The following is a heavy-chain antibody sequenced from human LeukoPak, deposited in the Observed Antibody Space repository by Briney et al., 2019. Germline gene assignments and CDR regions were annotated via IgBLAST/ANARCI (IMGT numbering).Heavy chain of an antibody. CDR2: IYYSGST. V-gene: IGHV4-31*03. J-gene: IGHJ4*02. Sequence: SETLSLTCTASGGSISSGGYYWSWIRQHPGKGLEWIGYIYYSGSTRYNTSLNSRLTISRDTSTNQFSLRLSSVTAADTAVYYCARLTPAYCGGDCVDYWGQGTLVTVSS. CDR3: ARLTPAYCGGDCVDY. CDR1: GGSISSGGYY. D-gene: IGHD2-21*02.